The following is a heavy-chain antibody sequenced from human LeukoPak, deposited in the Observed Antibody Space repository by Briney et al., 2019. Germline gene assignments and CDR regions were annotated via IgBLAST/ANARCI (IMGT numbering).Heavy chain of an antibody. J-gene: IGHJ4*02. D-gene: IGHD3-10*01. CDR3: ASAPPSMVRGVM. CDR2: IYHSGST. Sequence: ASETLSLTCTVSGYSISSGYYWGWTRQPPGKGLEWIGSIYHSGSTYYNPSLKSRVTISVDTSKNQFSLKLSSVTAADTAVYYCASAPPSMVRGVMWGQGTLVTVSS. CDR1: GYSISSGYY. V-gene: IGHV4-38-2*02.